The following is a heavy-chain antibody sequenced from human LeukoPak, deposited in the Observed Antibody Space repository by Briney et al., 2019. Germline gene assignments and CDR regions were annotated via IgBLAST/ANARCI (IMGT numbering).Heavy chain of an antibody. D-gene: IGHD3-3*01. Sequence: PSETLSLTCAVSGYSISSGYYWGWIRQPPGKGLEWIGRIYHSGSTYYNPSLKCRVTISVDTSKNQFSLKLSSVTAADTAVYYCARQGVVVPAAGDFWSGYYSNYFDYWGQGTLVTVSS. V-gene: IGHV4-38-2*01. CDR3: ARQGVVVPAAGDFWSGYYSNYFDY. J-gene: IGHJ4*02. CDR1: GYSISSGYY. CDR2: IYHSGST.